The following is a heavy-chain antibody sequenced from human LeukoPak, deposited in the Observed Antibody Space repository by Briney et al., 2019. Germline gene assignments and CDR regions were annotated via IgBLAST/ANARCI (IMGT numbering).Heavy chain of an antibody. Sequence: PSGTLSLTCAVSGGSISSSNWWSWVRQPPGKGLEWIGEIYHSGSTNYNPSLKSRVTISVDKSKNQFSLELSSVTAADTAVYYCARAGSGYSYGTPVAVWFDPWGQGTLVTVSS. J-gene: IGHJ5*02. D-gene: IGHD5-18*01. CDR1: GGSISSSNW. CDR3: ARAGSGYSYGTPVAVWFDP. CDR2: IYHSGST. V-gene: IGHV4-4*02.